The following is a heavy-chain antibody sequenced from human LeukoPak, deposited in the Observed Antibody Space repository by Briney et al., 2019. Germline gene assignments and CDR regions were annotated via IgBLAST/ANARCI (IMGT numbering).Heavy chain of an antibody. V-gene: IGHV4-39*01. CDR3: VRLWLRWGIDY. CDR2: GYYAGSGS. CDR1: GASTNIDSYY. J-gene: IGHJ4*02. D-gene: IGHD5-12*01. Sequence: PSETLSLTCDVSGASTNIDSYYWGWIRQPPGKGLEWVGSGYYAGSGSHYNPSLKSRVTISVDTSRNRYSLKLHSVTTADTAVYYCVRLWLRWGIDYWGQGSLVTVSS.